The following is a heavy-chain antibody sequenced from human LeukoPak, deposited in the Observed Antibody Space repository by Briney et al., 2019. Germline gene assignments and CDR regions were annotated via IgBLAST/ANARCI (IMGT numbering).Heavy chain of an antibody. CDR1: RFTFSSYG. CDR3: ARDGYYYDSSGYSGFDY. CDR2: IWYDGSNK. Sequence: GRSLRLSCAASRFTFSSYGMHWVRQAPGKGLVWVAVIWYDGSNKYYADSVKGRFTISRDNSKNTLYLQMSSLRAEDTAVYYCARDGYYYDSSGYSGFDYWGQGTLVIVSS. D-gene: IGHD3-22*01. V-gene: IGHV3-33*01. J-gene: IGHJ4*02.